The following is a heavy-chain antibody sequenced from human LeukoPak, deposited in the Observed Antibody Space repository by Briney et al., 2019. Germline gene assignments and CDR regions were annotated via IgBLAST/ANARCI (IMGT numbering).Heavy chain of an antibody. CDR2: IYYSGST. D-gene: IGHD4-17*01. V-gene: IGHV4-59*01. Sequence: PSETLSLTCTVSGGSISSYYWSWIRQPPGKGLEWIGYIYYSGSTNYNPSLKSRVTISVDTSKNRFSLKLSSVTAADTAVYYCARGYGDFRVEGRYFHSWGQGTLVTVSS. CDR1: GGSISSYY. CDR3: ARGYGDFRVEGRYFHS. J-gene: IGHJ4*02.